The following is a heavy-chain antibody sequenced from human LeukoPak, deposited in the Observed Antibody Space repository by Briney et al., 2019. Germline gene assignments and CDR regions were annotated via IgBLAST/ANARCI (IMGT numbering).Heavy chain of an antibody. D-gene: IGHD6-19*01. V-gene: IGHV3-74*01. J-gene: IGHJ4*02. CDR2: INSDGSRT. CDR3: ARDVQAGPGY. Sequence: PGGSLRLSCAASGFTFSSCWMHWVSQAPGKGLVWVSRINSDGSRTTYADSVKGRFTISRDNAKNTLHLQMNSLRAEDTAVYYCARDVQAGPGYWGQGTLVTVSS. CDR1: GFTFSSCW.